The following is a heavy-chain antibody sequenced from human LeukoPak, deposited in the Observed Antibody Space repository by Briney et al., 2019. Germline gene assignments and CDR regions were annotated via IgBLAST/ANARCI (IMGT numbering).Heavy chain of an antibody. CDR3: ARGRDYYGSSDYPDPTYFGY. CDR2: ISAYSGNT. CDR1: GYTFTNYA. J-gene: IGHJ4*02. D-gene: IGHD3-22*01. V-gene: IGHV1-18*01. Sequence: ASVKVSCKASGYTFTNYAISWVRQAPGQGLEWMGRISAYSGNTNYAQKLQGRVTMTTATSTSTAYMELRSLRSDDTAVYFCARGRDYYGSSDYPDPTYFGYWGQGTLVTVSS.